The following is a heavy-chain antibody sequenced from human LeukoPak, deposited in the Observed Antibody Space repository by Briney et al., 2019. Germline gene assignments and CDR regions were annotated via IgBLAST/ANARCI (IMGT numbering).Heavy chain of an antibody. CDR1: GYIYTSYW. CDR3: ARRSSAGPVDY. V-gene: IGHV5-51*01. D-gene: IGHD6-6*01. Sequence: GESLKISCTGYIYTSYWIGWVRQMPGKGLEWMGIIYPGDSDTRYSPSFQGQVTISADKSITTAYLQWSSLKASDTAMYYCARRSSAGPVDYWGQGILVTVSS. J-gene: IGHJ4*02. CDR2: IYPGDSDT.